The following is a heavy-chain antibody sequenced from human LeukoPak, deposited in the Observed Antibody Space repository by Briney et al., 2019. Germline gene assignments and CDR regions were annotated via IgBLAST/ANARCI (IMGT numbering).Heavy chain of an antibody. D-gene: IGHD2-2*01. CDR1: GFTLSDYG. J-gene: IGHJ5*01. CDR3: TRGRYQFLGPNDS. Sequence: GGSLRLSCVASGFTLSDYGMSWARQAPGKGLEWISYITTNSVMFYADSVEGRFAISRDNDQNSVYLQMSVLRGDDTAVYYCTRGRYQFLGPNDSWGQGALVTVSS. CDR2: ITTNSVM. V-gene: IGHV3-48*01.